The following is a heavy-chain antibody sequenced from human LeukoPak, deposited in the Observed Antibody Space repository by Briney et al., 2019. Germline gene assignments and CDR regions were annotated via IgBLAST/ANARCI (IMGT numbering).Heavy chain of an antibody. CDR2: IKQDGSEK. Sequence: GGSLRLSCAASGFTFNNYEMNWVRQAPGKGLEWVANIKQDGSEKYYVDSVKGRFSISRDNAKNSLYLQMNSLRAEDTAVYYCARDDQYSSSSGDWYFDLWGRGTLVTVSS. CDR3: ARDDQYSSSSGDWYFDL. V-gene: IGHV3-7*01. J-gene: IGHJ2*01. CDR1: GFTFNNYE. D-gene: IGHD6-6*01.